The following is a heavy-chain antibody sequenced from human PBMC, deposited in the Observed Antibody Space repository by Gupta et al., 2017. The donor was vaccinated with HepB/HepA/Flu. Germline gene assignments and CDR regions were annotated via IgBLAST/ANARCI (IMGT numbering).Heavy chain of an antibody. J-gene: IGHJ6*03. Sequence: EVPLVASGGGLVQPGGSRSLSREAFDFIFREYWLIWVRQAPGERLEFVANIRADGSETNYAGSVRGRFTISRDNAKNSLYLQMNSLKAEDTAVYYCAKHRTSRYTSGHNYAYMDLWGKGTTVIVSS. D-gene: IGHD2-2*02. V-gene: IGHV3-7*01. CDR2: IRADGSET. CDR3: AKHRTSRYTSGHNYAYMDL. CDR1: DFIFREYW.